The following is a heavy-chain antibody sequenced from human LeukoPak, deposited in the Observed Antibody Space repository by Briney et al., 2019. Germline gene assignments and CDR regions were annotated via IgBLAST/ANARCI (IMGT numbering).Heavy chain of an antibody. J-gene: IGHJ6*02. CDR1: GFTVSSNY. CDR2: IYSGGST. V-gene: IGHV3-53*01. D-gene: IGHD3-3*01. Sequence: GGSLRLSCAASGFTVSSNYMSWVRQAPGKGLEWVSVIYSGGSTYYADSVKGRFTISRDNSKNTLYLQMNSLRAEDTAVYYCARSRLDLRFLEWLPDYYYYVMDVWGQGTTVTVSS. CDR3: ARSRLDLRFLEWLPDYYYYVMDV.